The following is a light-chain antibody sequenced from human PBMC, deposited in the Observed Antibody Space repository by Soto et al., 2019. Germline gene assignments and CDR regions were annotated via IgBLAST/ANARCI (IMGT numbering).Light chain of an antibody. J-gene: IGLJ3*02. CDR1: SSDIGTYNY. CDR2: EVS. Sequence: QSVLTQPASVSGSPGQSITISCTGTSSDIGTYNYVSWYQQHPGKVPKLKIYEVSNRPSGVSNRFSGSKSGNTASLAISGLQAEDEADYYCSSYTTSSTQVFGGGTKVTVL. V-gene: IGLV2-14*01. CDR3: SSYTTSSTQV.